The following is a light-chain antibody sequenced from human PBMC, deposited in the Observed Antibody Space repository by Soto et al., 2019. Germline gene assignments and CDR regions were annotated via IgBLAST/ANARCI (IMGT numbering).Light chain of an antibody. CDR3: NSYSGSNNFVV. CDR1: SSDVGGYDY. J-gene: IGLJ1*01. CDR2: EVN. Sequence: QSVLTQPPSASGSPRQSVTISCTGTSSDVGGYDYVSWYQQHPGKAPELIIYEVNKRPSGVPDRFSGSRSGNTASLTVSGLQAEDEADYYCNSYSGSNNFVVFGTGTKVTVL. V-gene: IGLV2-8*01.